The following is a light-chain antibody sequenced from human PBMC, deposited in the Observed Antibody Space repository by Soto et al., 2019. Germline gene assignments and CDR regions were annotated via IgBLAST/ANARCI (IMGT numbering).Light chain of an antibody. CDR1: SSNIGSNY. CDR3: AAWDDSLSGKV. Sequence: QSVLTQPPSASGTPGQRVTISCSGSSSNIGSNYVYWYQQLPGTAPKLLIYRNNQRPSGVPDRFSGSKSGTSASLAISGLRFEDEDDYYCAAWDDSLSGKVFGTGSKVTVL. J-gene: IGLJ1*01. V-gene: IGLV1-47*01. CDR2: RNN.